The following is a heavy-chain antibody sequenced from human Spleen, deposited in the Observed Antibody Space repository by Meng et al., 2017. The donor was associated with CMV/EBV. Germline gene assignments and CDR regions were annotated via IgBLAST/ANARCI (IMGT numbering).Heavy chain of an antibody. Sequence: QLQLEGWGPGLVKPSETLSLTCAVYGGSFSGYYWSWIRQPPGKGLEWIGEINHSGSTNYNPSLKSRVTISVDTSKNQFSLKLSSVTAADTAVYYCASLRGDYCSSTSCYVDPWGQGTLVTVSS. V-gene: IGHV4-34*01. CDR2: INHSGST. CDR1: GGSFSGYY. D-gene: IGHD2-2*01. CDR3: ASLRGDYCSSTSCYVDP. J-gene: IGHJ5*02.